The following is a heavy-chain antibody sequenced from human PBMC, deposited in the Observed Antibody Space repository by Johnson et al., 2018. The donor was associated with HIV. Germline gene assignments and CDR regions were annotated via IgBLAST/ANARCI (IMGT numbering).Heavy chain of an antibody. CDR3: ARERGCIAADAFDI. J-gene: IGHJ3*02. CDR1: GFTFSSYA. CDR2: ISYDGSNK. Sequence: QVQLVESGGGVVQPGRSLRLSCAASGFTFSSYAMHWVRQAPGKGLEWVAVISYDGSNKYYADSVKGRFTISRDNSKNTLYLQMNSLRAEDTAVYYCARERGCIAADAFDIWGQGTMVTVSS. D-gene: IGHD6-13*01. V-gene: IGHV3-30*04.